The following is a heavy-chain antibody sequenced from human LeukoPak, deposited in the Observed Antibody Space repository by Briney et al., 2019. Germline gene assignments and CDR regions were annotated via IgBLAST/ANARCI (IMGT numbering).Heavy chain of an antibody. J-gene: IGHJ4*02. CDR1: GFTSDDYG. CDR3: AKDYGYSSSWYDY. CDR2: ISWNSASV. Sequence: GRSLRLSCEASGFTSDDYGMHWVRQAPGKGLEWVSTISWNSASVGYVDSVKGRFTISRDNAKKTLYLQMNSLRPEDTALYYCAKDYGYSSSWYDYWGQGTLVTVSS. V-gene: IGHV3-9*02. D-gene: IGHD6-13*01.